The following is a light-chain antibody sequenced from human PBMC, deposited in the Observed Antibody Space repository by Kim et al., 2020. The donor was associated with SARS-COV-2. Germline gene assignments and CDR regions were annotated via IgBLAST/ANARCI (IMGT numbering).Light chain of an antibody. CDR3: QTWGTGIHVV. CDR1: SGHSSYA. Sequence: VKLTCTLSSGHSSYAIAWHQQQPEKGPRYLMKLNSDGSHSKGDGIPDRFAGSSSGAERYLTISSLQSEDEADYYYQTWGTGIHVVFGGGTQLTVL. V-gene: IGLV4-69*01. J-gene: IGLJ2*01. CDR2: LNSDGSH.